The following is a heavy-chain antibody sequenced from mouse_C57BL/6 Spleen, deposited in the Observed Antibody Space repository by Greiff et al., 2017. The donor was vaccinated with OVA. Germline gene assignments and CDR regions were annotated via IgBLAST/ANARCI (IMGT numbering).Heavy chain of an antibody. D-gene: IGHD2-4*01. CDR2: ISDGGSYT. CDR1: GFTFSSYA. CDR3: ARDRDDYGHFDY. Sequence: EVQLKESGGGLVKPGGSLKLSCAASGFTFSSYAMSWVRQTPEKRLEWVATISDGGSYTYYPDNVKGRFTISRDNAKNNLYLQMSHLKSEDTAMYYCARDRDDYGHFDYWGQGTTLTVSS. V-gene: IGHV5-4*01. J-gene: IGHJ2*01.